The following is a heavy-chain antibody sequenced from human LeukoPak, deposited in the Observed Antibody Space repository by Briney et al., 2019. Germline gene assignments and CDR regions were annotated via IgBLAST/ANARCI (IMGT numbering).Heavy chain of an antibody. Sequence: SETLSLTCTVSGGSISSGSYYWSWIRQPAGKGLEWIGRIYTSGSTNYNPSLKSRVTISVDTSKNQFSLKLSSVTAADTAVYYCARGEPARYYDILTGRGGGYYMDVWGKGTTVTVSS. CDR3: ARGEPARYYDILTGRGGGYYMDV. CDR2: IYTSGST. D-gene: IGHD3-9*01. J-gene: IGHJ6*03. V-gene: IGHV4-61*02. CDR1: GGSISSGSYY.